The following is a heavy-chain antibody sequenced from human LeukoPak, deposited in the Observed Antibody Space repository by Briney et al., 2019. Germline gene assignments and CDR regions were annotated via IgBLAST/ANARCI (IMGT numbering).Heavy chain of an antibody. CDR1: GYTLTELS. V-gene: IGHV1-24*01. Sequence: ASVKVSCKVSGYTLTELSMHWVRQAPGKGLEWMGGFDPEDGETIYAQKFQGRVTMTEDTSTDTAYMELSSLRSEDTAVYYCATAPCTSCYKGSYYYYYYGMDVWGQGTTVTVSS. CDR3: ATAPCTSCYKGSYYYYYYGMDV. CDR2: FDPEDGET. J-gene: IGHJ6*02. D-gene: IGHD2-2*02.